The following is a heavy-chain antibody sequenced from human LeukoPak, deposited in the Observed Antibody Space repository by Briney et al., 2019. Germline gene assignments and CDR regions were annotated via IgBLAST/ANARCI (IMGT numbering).Heavy chain of an antibody. J-gene: IGHJ4*02. CDR3: ARAPTRAPARGAYFDY. CDR1: GGTFSSYA. D-gene: IGHD3-16*01. CDR2: IIPIFGTA. V-gene: IGHV1-69*06. Sequence: GSSVKVSCNASGGTFSSYAISWVRQAPGQGLEWMGGIIPIFGTANYAQKFQGRVTITADKSTSTAYMELSSLRSDDTAVYYCARAPTRAPARGAYFDYWGQGTLVTVSS.